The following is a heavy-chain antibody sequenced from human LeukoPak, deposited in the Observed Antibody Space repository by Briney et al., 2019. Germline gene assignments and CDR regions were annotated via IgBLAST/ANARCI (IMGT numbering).Heavy chain of an antibody. CDR3: ARSPGGGFDI. CDR2: IYDSGTT. D-gene: IGHD2-15*01. V-gene: IGHV4-59*01. Sequence: SETLSLTCTVSGGSISNYYGGWIRQTPGKGLELIGYIYDSGTTNYNPSLKSRVSISVDTSKKQFSLKLSSVTAADTAVYYCARSPGGGFDIWGQGTMVTVSS. CDR1: GGSISNYY. J-gene: IGHJ3*02.